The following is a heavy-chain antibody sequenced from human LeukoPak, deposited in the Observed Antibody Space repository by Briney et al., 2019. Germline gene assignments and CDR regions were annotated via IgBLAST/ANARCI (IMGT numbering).Heavy chain of an antibody. J-gene: IGHJ1*01. D-gene: IGHD4-17*01. V-gene: IGHV3-53*01. CDR2: IYSGGTT. CDR3: ARVAYGDHQYFHH. CDR1: GFTVSSTY. Sequence: GGSLRLSCAAFGFTVSSTYMHWVRQAPGKGLEWVSVIYSGGTTYYADSVKGRFTISRDHSKNTLYLQMSSLRAEDTAVYYCARVAYGDHQYFHHWGQGTLVTVSS.